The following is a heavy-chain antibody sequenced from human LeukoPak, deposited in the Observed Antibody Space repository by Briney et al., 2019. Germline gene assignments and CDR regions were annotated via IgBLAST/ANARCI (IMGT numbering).Heavy chain of an antibody. CDR1: GFTFSSYA. CDR3: ARDWKTNSFDY. CDR2: ISGSGGST. D-gene: IGHD1-1*01. V-gene: IGHV3-23*01. Sequence: PGGSLRLSCAASGFTFSSYAMSWVRQAPGKGLEWVSAISGSGGSTNYAPSVKGRFTISRDISKNTLYLQMDSLRAEDTAIYYCARDWKTNSFDYWGQGTLVTVSS. J-gene: IGHJ4*02.